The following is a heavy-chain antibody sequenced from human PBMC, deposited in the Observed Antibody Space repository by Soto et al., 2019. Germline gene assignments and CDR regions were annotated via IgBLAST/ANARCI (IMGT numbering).Heavy chain of an antibody. J-gene: IGHJ4*02. CDR1: GASISTYY. CDR3: ARQGDDYGALDY. CDR2: IYYTGST. Sequence: PSETLSLTCTVSGASISTYYWSWIRQPPGKGLDLIGYIYYTGSTNYNPSLKSRVTISIDTSQNQFSLKLSSVTAADTAVYYCARQGDDYGALDYWGQGTLVTVSS. V-gene: IGHV4-59*08. D-gene: IGHD4-17*01.